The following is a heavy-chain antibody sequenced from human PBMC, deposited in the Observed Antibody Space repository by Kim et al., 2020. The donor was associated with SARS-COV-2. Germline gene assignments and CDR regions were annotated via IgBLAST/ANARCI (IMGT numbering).Heavy chain of an antibody. CDR1: GFTFSSYW. Sequence: GGSLRLSCAASGFTFSSYWMHWVRQDPAKGLEWVARINSDGTIINYADSVKGRFTVSRDNAKNTLYLQMNGLRVEDTAVYFCARVYCNGPSCYFYYFHGMDVWPRDHGHRLL. CDR3: ARVYCNGPSCYFYYFHGMDV. CDR2: INSDGTII. V-gene: IGHV3-74*01. D-gene: IGHD2-2*01. J-gene: IGHJ6*02.